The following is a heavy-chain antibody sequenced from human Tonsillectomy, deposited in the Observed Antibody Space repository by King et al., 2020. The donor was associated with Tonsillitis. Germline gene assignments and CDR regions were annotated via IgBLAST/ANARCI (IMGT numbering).Heavy chain of an antibody. D-gene: IGHD6-13*01. V-gene: IGHV3-7*04. Sequence: VLLVESGGGLVQPGGSLRLSCAASGFTFSSYWMSWVRQAPGKGLEWVANIKQDGSEKYYVDSVKGRFTISRDNAKNSLYLQMNSLGAEDTAVYYCARDPRLDLAAAGLNWFDPWGQGTLVTVSS. J-gene: IGHJ5*02. CDR3: ARDPRLDLAAAGLNWFDP. CDR1: GFTFSSYW. CDR2: IKQDGSEK.